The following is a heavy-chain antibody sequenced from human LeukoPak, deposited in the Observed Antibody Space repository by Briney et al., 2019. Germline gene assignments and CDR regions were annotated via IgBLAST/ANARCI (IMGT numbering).Heavy chain of an antibody. Sequence: GGSPRLSCAASGFTFSSYAMSWVRQAPGKGLEWVSAISGSGGSTYYADSVKGRFTISRDNSKNTLYLQMNSLRAEDTAVYYCAKDRGYSSGWLGLDYWGQGTLVTVSS. D-gene: IGHD6-19*01. CDR3: AKDRGYSSGWLGLDY. CDR1: GFTFSSYA. J-gene: IGHJ4*02. V-gene: IGHV3-23*01. CDR2: ISGSGGST.